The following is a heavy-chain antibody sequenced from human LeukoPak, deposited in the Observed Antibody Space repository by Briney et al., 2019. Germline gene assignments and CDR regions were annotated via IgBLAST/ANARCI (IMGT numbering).Heavy chain of an antibody. D-gene: IGHD5-24*01. Sequence: SETLSLTCAVYGGSFRGYYWSCIRQPPGKGLEWIGEINHSGSTNYIPSLKSRVTISVDTSKNQFSLKLSSVTAADTAVYYCARWGWLQSVFDYWGQGTLVTVSS. CDR3: ARWGWLQSVFDY. V-gene: IGHV4-34*01. CDR1: GGSFRGYY. J-gene: IGHJ4*02. CDR2: INHSGST.